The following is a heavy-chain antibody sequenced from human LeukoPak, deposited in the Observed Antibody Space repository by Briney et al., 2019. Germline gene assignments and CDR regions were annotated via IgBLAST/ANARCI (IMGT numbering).Heavy chain of an antibody. V-gene: IGHV1-2*02. CDR3: ARDPLPPLGDYSAIDVFDM. CDR1: GYTFSAYY. J-gene: IGHJ3*02. Sequence: GASVTVSCKASGYTFSAYYMHWVRQAPGQGLEWMGWINPNNGGTKYAQKFQGRVTMTRDTSISTAYMELRRLRSDATAVYYCARDPLPPLGDYSAIDVFDMGGQGTMVTVSS. CDR2: INPNNGGT. D-gene: IGHD4-17*01.